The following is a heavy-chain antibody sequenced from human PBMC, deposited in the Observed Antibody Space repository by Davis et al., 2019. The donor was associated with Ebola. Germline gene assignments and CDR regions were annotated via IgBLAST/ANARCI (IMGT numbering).Heavy chain of an antibody. V-gene: IGHV5-51*01. Sequence: GESLKISCKASGYSFTRYWIGWVRQRPGKGLEWMGAIFPGGSESRYRPSLQGQVTISADESITTAYLQWSSLRASDTAMYYCARPGDDMAMGGWGQGTLVTVSS. J-gene: IGHJ4*02. D-gene: IGHD3-10*01. CDR3: ARPGDDMAMGG. CDR2: IFPGGSES. CDR1: GYSFTRYW.